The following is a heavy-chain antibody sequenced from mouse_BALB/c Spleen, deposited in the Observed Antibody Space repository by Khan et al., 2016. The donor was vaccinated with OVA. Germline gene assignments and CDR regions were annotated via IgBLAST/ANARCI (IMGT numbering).Heavy chain of an antibody. CDR1: GYTFTSYG. J-gene: IGHJ4*01. D-gene: IGHD2-10*01. V-gene: IGHV9-3-1*01. CDR2: INTYTGEP. CDR3: ARPPYFSYTLDH. Sequence: LVESGPELKKPGETVKISCKASGYTFTSYGMNWVKQSPGKALKWMGWINTYTGEPTYADDFKGRFAFSLETSASTAYLQINNLKNEDTATNFCARPPYFSYTLDHWGQGTSGTVSS.